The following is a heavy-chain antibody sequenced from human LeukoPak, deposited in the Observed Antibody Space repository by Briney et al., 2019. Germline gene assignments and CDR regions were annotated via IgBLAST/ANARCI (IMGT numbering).Heavy chain of an antibody. CDR2: ISGSGGST. CDR1: GVGFSRFA. Sequence: PGGSLRLSCVDPGVGFSRFATTWVRQAPGKGLEWVSGISGSGGSTYYADSAKGRFSISRDNSKNTVYLQMSSLRAEDTAVYYCAKDHEDYGSSYFCAFDVWGQGTMVTVSS. CDR3: AKDHEDYGSSYFCAFDV. J-gene: IGHJ3*01. V-gene: IGHV3-23*01. D-gene: IGHD3-10*01.